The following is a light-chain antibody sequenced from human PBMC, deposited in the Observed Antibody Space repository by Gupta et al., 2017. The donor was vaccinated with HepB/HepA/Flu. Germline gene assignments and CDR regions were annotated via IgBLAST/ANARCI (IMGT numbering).Light chain of an antibody. V-gene: IGKV1-9*01. CDR1: QGIRSH. CDR2: SAS. J-gene: IGKJ4*01. CDR3: QHVYHYPIT. Sequence: DIQLTQSPSFLSASVGDSVTITCRASQGIRSHLALHQQNPGKAPKLLIYSASTLNSGVPSRFSGSGSGTEFTLPISSLQPEDFATFYCQHVYHYPITFGGGTKVAIK.